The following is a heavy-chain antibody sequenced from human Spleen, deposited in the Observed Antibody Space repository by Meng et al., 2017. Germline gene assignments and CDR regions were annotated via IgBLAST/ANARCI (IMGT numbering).Heavy chain of an antibody. V-gene: IGHV1-2*06. CDR2: VNPKSGDT. D-gene: IGHD6-25*01. CDR1: GYNFPDYY. CDR3: ARDEDISAAGKLFGDY. J-gene: IGHJ4*02. Sequence: QVQWVQSGAEVKKPGASVKVSCKPSGYNFPDYYIPWVRRAPGQGLEWMGRVNPKSGDTHYAQKFQARVTMTGDTSISTAYMELSGLRSDDTAMYYCARDEDISAAGKLFGDYWGQGTLVTVSS.